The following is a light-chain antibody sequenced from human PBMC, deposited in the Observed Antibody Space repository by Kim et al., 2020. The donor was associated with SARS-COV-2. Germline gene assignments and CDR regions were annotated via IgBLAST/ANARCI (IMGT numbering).Light chain of an antibody. J-gene: IGLJ3*02. CDR2: LNSDGSH. CDR1: SGHSSYA. Sequence: QLVLTQSPSASASLGAPVKLTCTLRSGHSSYAIAWHPQQPEKGPRYLMKLNSDGSHSKGDWIPDRFSGSSSGAERYLTISSLQSEDEDDYYCQTWGTDFRVFGGGTQLTVL. V-gene: IGLV4-69*01. CDR3: QTWGTDFRV.